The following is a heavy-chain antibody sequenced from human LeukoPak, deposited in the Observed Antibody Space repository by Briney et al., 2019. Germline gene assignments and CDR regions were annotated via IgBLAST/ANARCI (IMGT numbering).Heavy chain of an antibody. D-gene: IGHD1-26*01. J-gene: IGHJ5*02. CDR2: IIPIFGTA. Sequence: ASVKVSCKASGGTFSSYAISWVRQAPGQGLEWMGGIIPIFGTANYAQKFQGRVTITTDESTSTAHMELSSLRSEDTAVYYCARDRMVGAPPNGWFDPWGQGTLVTVSS. CDR1: GGTFSSYA. V-gene: IGHV1-69*05. CDR3: ARDRMVGAPPNGWFDP.